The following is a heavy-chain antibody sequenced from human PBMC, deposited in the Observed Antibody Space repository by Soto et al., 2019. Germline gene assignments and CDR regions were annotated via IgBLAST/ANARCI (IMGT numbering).Heavy chain of an antibody. D-gene: IGHD2-15*01. J-gene: IGHJ2*01. Sequence: QVHLQESGPGLVKPSGTLSLTCAVSGGSISSSDWWSWVRQPPGKGLEWIGDIYHSGSTNYKPSLKSRVTISVDKSKNQFSLKLSSVTAADTAVYYCARRVDRDWYFDLWGRGTPVTVSS. CDR2: IYHSGST. CDR3: ARRVDRDWYFDL. CDR1: GGSISSSDW. V-gene: IGHV4-4*02.